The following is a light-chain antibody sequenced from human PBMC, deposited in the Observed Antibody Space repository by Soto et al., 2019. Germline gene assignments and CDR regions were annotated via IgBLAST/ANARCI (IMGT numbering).Light chain of an antibody. J-gene: IGLJ1*01. CDR2: ESN. Sequence: QSVLTQPPSVSAAPGQKVTISCSGSSSNIGNNYVSWYQQLPGTAPKLLIYESNRRPSGIPDRFSGSKSGTSATLGITGLQTGDEADYYCGTWDLPRSGFVFGTGTKVTVL. V-gene: IGLV1-51*02. CDR3: GTWDLPRSGFV. CDR1: SSNIGNNY.